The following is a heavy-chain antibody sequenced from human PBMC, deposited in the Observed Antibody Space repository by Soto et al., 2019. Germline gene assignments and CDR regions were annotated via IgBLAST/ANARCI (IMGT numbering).Heavy chain of an antibody. Sequence: GGALSLWCTASEVTFGTYAMTWVRHAPGKGLEWVAIISSSGDGTYYVDSVKGRFTISRDNSRNTLNLQMNSLRAEDTAVYYCAKNGDFWSWGMDVWGQGTTVTVSS. V-gene: IGHV3-23*01. D-gene: IGHD3-3*01. J-gene: IGHJ6*02. CDR2: ISSSGDGT. CDR1: EVTFGTYA. CDR3: AKNGDFWSWGMDV.